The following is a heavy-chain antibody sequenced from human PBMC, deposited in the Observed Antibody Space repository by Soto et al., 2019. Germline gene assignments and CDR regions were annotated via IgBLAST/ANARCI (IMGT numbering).Heavy chain of an antibody. CDR1: GFTFSSYS. Sequence: QPGGSLRLSCAASGFTFSSYSMNWVRQAPGKGLEWVSYISSSSSTIYYADSVKGRFTISRDNAKNSLYLQMNSLRDEDTAVYYCARPNEGGVYDAFDIWGQGTMVTVSS. CDR3: ARPNEGGVYDAFDI. V-gene: IGHV3-48*02. J-gene: IGHJ3*02. CDR2: ISSSSSTI. D-gene: IGHD1-1*01.